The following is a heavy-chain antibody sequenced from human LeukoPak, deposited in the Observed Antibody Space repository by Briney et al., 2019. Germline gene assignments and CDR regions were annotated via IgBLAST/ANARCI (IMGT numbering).Heavy chain of an antibody. CDR1: GFNFDAYA. CDR2: ISADGGST. J-gene: IGHJ4*02. D-gene: IGHD6-13*01. V-gene: IGHV3-43*02. Sequence: PGGSLRLSCVASGFNFDAYAMHWVRQAPGKGLQWISLISADGGSTYYADSVKGRFTISRDNSRNSLYLQMNSLTTEDTAFYYCAKDKAGTIVWYGRWAIGLFDYWGQGTLLTVSS. CDR3: AKDKAGTIVWYGRWAIGLFDY.